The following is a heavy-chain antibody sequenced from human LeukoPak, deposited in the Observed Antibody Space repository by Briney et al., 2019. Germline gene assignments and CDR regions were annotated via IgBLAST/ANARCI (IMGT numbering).Heavy chain of an antibody. J-gene: IGHJ4*02. CDR1: GFTFSNYE. D-gene: IGHD4-17*01. Sequence: GESLRLSCAASGFTFSNYEMNWVRQAPGKGLEWVSVIYSGASTYYADSVKGRFTISRDNSKNTVYLQMNSLRAEDTAVYYCAKALYGDYGRFDYWGQGTLVTVSS. CDR2: IYSGAST. V-gene: IGHV3-66*01. CDR3: AKALYGDYGRFDY.